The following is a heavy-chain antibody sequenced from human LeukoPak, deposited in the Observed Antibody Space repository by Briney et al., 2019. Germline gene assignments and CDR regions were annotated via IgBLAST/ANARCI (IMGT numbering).Heavy chain of an antibody. V-gene: IGHV4-61*09. J-gene: IGHJ3*02. CDR1: GGSISSGSYY. Sequence: PSETLSLTCTVSGGSISSGSYYWSWIRQPAGKGLEWIGHIYTSGSTNYNPSLKSRVTISVDTSKSQFSLKLSSVTAADTAVYYCARDGPNYYDAFDIWGQGTMVTVSS. D-gene: IGHD3-10*01. CDR2: IYTSGST. CDR3: ARDGPNYYDAFDI.